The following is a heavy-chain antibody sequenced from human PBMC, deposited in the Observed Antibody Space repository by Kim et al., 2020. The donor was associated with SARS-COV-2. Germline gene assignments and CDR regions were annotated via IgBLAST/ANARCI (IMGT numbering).Heavy chain of an antibody. D-gene: IGHD3-9*01. Sequence: GGSLRLSCAASGFTFDDYAMHWVRQAPGKGLEWVSGISWNSGSIGYADSVKGRFTISRDNAKNSLYLQMNSLRAEDTALYYCAKTAHYDILIRTFDYWGQGTLVTVSS. CDR1: GFTFDDYA. CDR3: AKTAHYDILIRTFDY. J-gene: IGHJ4*02. V-gene: IGHV3-9*01. CDR2: ISWNSGSI.